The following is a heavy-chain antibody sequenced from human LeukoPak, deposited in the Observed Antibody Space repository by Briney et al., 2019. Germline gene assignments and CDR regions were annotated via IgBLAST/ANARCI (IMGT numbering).Heavy chain of an antibody. J-gene: IGHJ4*02. Sequence: QAGGSLRLSCAASGLTFRTYATSWVRQAPGKGLEWVSAISGSGGSTYYADSVKGRFTISRDNSKNTLYLQMNSLRAEDTAVYYCAKEGPAIVEVPAATFWGQGTLVTVSS. D-gene: IGHD2-2*01. V-gene: IGHV3-23*01. CDR3: AKEGPAIVEVPAATF. CDR2: ISGSGGST. CDR1: GLTFRTYA.